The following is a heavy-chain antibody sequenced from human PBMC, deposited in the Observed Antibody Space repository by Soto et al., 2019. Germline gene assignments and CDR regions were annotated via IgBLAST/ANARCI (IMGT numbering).Heavy chain of an antibody. J-gene: IGHJ6*02. Sequence: KPSETLSLTCIFSVYSVTFFHYDLSWIRQPPWNGLDGIVHIFFTVATNYSPCLKIRGTMSLDSSKIQFSLNLTSVTAADSAIYFCARARSYSEGRSLGRRMDVWGHGTTVTVSS. CDR2: IFFTVAT. CDR1: VYSVTFFHYD. CDR3: ARARSYSEGRSLGRRMDV. V-gene: IGHV4-61*01. D-gene: IGHD6-13*01.